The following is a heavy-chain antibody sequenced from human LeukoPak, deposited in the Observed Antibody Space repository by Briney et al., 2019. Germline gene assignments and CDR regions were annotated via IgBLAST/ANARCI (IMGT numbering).Heavy chain of an antibody. D-gene: IGHD3/OR15-3a*01. CDR1: GFSLSGYS. V-gene: IGHV3-21*01. Sequence: MTGGSLRLSCAASGFSLSGYSMNWVRQAPGRGLEWVSSISRSGDDIHYAESGKGRFTVSRDNANNSLYLQINSVRAEDTAVYYCARDDNFGLNYFYYLDVWGTGTTVTVSS. CDR3: ARDDNFGLNYFYYLDV. CDR2: ISRSGDDI. J-gene: IGHJ6*03.